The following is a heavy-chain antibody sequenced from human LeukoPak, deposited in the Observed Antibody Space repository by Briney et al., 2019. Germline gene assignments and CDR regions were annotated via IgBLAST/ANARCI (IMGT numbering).Heavy chain of an antibody. J-gene: IGHJ4*02. V-gene: IGHV3-48*02. CDR2: IRTTAEGVKYA. CDR1: GFSFTDYR. Sequence: GGSLRLSCAPSGFSFTDYRMNWVRQAPGKGLEWISNIRTTAEGVKYAYYADSVKGRVTISRDDGKNTLYLHMNSLRDDDTAVYYCATDQRYAFDYWGQGILVTVSS. CDR3: ATDQRYAFDY. D-gene: IGHD3-9*01.